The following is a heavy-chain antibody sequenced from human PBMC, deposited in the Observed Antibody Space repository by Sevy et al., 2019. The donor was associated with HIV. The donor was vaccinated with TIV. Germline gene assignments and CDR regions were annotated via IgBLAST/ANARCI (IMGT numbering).Heavy chain of an antibody. Sequence: ASVKVSCQASGSSFTKNGISWVRHAPGQGLEWMGWISAYKGTVNYAQRFQDRLTLTTDTSTATGYLELRNLRSDDTAVYYCATLKQWGQGTLVTVSS. V-gene: IGHV1-18*04. CDR1: GSSFTKNG. CDR2: ISAYKGTV. J-gene: IGHJ4*02. CDR3: ATLKQ.